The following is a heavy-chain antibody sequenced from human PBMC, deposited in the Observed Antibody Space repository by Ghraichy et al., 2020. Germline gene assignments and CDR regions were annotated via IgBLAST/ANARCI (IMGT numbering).Heavy chain of an antibody. D-gene: IGHD1-26*01. J-gene: IGHJ4*02. Sequence: GESLNISCAASGFTFSSYAMSWVRQAPGKGLEWVSAISGSGGSTYYADSVKGRFTISRDNSKNTLYLQMNSLRAEDTAVYYCAKDQWRGGATFLWGQGTLVTVSS. V-gene: IGHV3-23*01. CDR3: AKDQWRGGATFL. CDR2: ISGSGGST. CDR1: GFTFSSYA.